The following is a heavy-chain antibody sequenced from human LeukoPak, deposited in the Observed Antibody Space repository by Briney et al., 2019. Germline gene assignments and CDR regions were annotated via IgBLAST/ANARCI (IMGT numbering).Heavy chain of an antibody. Sequence: PGGSLRLSCAASGFTFSSYAMNWIRQAPGKGLEWVSYISSSGSTIYYADSVKGRFTISRDNAKNSLYLQMNSLRAEDTAVYYCARDLKAVAGTGDWGQGTLVTVSS. CDR1: GFTFSSYA. CDR3: ARDLKAVAGTGD. CDR2: ISSSGSTI. D-gene: IGHD6-19*01. J-gene: IGHJ4*02. V-gene: IGHV3-48*04.